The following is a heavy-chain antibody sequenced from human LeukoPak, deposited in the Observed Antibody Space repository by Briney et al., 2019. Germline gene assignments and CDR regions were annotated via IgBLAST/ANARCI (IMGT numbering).Heavy chain of an antibody. Sequence: ASVKVSCKTSGYSFTGYYIHWVRQAPGQGLEWMGRINPNSGGPNYGQKFQGTVTMTRDTSISTAYLELSRLRSDDTAVYYCARDQRVTDKYSSSWYASWGQGTLVTVSS. CDR1: GYSFTGYY. CDR2: INPNSGGP. J-gene: IGHJ5*02. D-gene: IGHD6-13*01. CDR3: ARDQRVTDKYSSSWYAS. V-gene: IGHV1-2*06.